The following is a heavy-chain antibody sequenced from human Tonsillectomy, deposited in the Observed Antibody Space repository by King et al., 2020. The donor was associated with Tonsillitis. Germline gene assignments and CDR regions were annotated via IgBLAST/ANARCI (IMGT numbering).Heavy chain of an antibody. V-gene: IGHV4-34*01. D-gene: IGHD3-22*01. CDR1: GGSFSGYY. Sequence: VQLQQWGAGLLKPSETLSLTCAVYGGSFSGYYWSWIRQPPGKGLEWIGEINHSGSTNYNPSLKSRVTISVDTSKNQFSLKLSSVTAADTAVYYCARGSSEAFDYWGQGTLVTVSS. J-gene: IGHJ4*02. CDR3: ARGSSEAFDY. CDR2: INHSGST.